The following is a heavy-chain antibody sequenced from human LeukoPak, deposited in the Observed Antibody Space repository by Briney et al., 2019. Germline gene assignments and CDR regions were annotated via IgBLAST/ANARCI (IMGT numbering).Heavy chain of an antibody. J-gene: IGHJ4*02. CDR3: ATGAIGVAGPHY. CDR2: IYPGDSDS. D-gene: IGHD6-19*01. V-gene: IGHV5-51*01. Sequence: GESLKISCKGSGYSFTTYWLGWVRQMPGKGLEWMGIIYPGDSDSRYSPSFQGQVTISADKSISAAYLQWSSLKASDSAMYYCATGAIGVAGPHYWGQGTLLTVAS. CDR1: GYSFTTYW.